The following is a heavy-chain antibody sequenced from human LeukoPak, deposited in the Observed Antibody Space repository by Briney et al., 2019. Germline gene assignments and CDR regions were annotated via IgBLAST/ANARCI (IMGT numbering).Heavy chain of an antibody. CDR1: GFTFSSYG. J-gene: IGHJ4*02. Sequence: GGSLRLSCAASGFTFSSYGMHWVRQAPGKGLEWVAVIWYDGSNKYYADSVKGRFTISRDNSKNTLYLQMNSLRAEDTAVYCCAGTGIAAAGSTADYWGQGTLVTVSS. CDR3: AGTGIAAAGSTADY. D-gene: IGHD6-13*01. CDR2: IWYDGSNK. V-gene: IGHV3-33*01.